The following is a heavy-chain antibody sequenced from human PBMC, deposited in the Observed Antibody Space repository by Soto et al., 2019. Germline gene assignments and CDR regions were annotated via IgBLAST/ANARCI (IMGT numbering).Heavy chain of an antibody. D-gene: IGHD6-13*01. J-gene: IGHJ5*02. CDR1: GYTFTGYY. Sequence: ASVKVSCKASGYTFTGYYMHWVRQAPGQGLEWMGWINPNSGGTNYAQKFQGRVTMTRDTSISTAYMELSRLRSDDTAVYYCARDASYSRRWSDWFDLWCQGTLVTLST. CDR2: INPNSGGT. CDR3: ARDASYSRRWSDWFDL. V-gene: IGHV1-2*02.